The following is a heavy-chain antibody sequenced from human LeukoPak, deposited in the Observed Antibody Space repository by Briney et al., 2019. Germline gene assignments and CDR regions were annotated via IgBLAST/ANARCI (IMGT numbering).Heavy chain of an antibody. V-gene: IGHV4-59*01. J-gene: IGHJ5*02. CDR2: IYYSGST. Sequence: PSETLSLTCTVSGGSISSYYWSWIRQAPGKGLEWIGYIYYSGSTNYNPSLKSRVTISVDTSKNQFSLKLSSVTAADTAVYYCARGRGVVAAATSGWFDPWGQGTLVTVSS. D-gene: IGHD2-15*01. CDR3: ARGRGVVAAATSGWFDP. CDR1: GGSISSYY.